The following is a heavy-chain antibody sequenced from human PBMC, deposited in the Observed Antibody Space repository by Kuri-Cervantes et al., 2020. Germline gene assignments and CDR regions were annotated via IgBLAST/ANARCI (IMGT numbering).Heavy chain of an antibody. D-gene: IGHD1-26*01. CDR1: GYTFTSYG. CDR2: VNPNSGNT. Sequence: ASVKVSCKASGYTFTSYGISWVRQAPGQGLEWMGWVNPNSGNTGYAQKFQGRVTMTRNTSISTAYMELSSLRSEDTAVYYCARVDSGSYWGGFDPWGQGTLVTVSS. J-gene: IGHJ5*02. CDR3: ARVDSGSYWGGFDP. V-gene: IGHV1-8*02.